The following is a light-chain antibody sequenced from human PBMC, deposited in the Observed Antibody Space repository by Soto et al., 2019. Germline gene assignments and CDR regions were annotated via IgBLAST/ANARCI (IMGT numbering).Light chain of an antibody. V-gene: IGKV3-20*01. CDR3: QQFDTSPYT. Sequence: EIVLTQSPGTLSLSPGERATLSCRASQSVTNYLVWYQQKAGQAPRLLIYGASSRAPGIPDRFSGSGSGTDFTLTINRLGPEDSAVYYCQQFDTSPYTFCQGTKLEIK. CDR1: QSVTNY. CDR2: GAS. J-gene: IGKJ2*01.